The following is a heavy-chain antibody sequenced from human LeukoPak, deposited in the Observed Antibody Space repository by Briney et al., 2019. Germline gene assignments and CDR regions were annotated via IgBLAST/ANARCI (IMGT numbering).Heavy chain of an antibody. Sequence: PSETLSLTCAVYGGSFSGYYWSWIRQPPGKGLEWIGEINHSGSTNYNPSLKSRVTISVDTSKNQFSLKLSSVTAADTAVYYCAAGIAVAGTVYWGQGTLVTVS. J-gene: IGHJ4*02. CDR3: AAGIAVAGTVY. V-gene: IGHV4-34*01. CDR1: GGSFSGYY. CDR2: INHSGST. D-gene: IGHD6-19*01.